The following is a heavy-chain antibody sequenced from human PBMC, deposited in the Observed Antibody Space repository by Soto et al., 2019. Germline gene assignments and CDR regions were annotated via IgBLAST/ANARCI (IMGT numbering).Heavy chain of an antibody. J-gene: IGHJ6*02. V-gene: IGHV3-9*01. CDR1: GFTFDDYG. CDR3: AKYRWARDSRDV. D-gene: IGHD4-4*01. CDR2: ITWNSATI. Sequence: EEQVVESGGGLVQPGGSLRLSCAASGFTFDDYGMHWVRQGPGKGLEWVSGITWNSATIGYAASVKGRCTISRDNAKNYLYLQMSSLPTEDTAVYYCAKYRWARDSRDVWGQGTTVTVSS.